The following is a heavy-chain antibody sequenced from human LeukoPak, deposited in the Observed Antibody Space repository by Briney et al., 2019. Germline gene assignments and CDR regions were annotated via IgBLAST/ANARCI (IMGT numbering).Heavy chain of an antibody. J-gene: IGHJ4*02. CDR3: FGIF. V-gene: IGHV3-7*01. Sequence: GSLRLSCAASGFTFSTYWINWDRQAPGKGLEWVGNINPDGSETYYVDSVKGRFIISRDNAKNSLYLQMNSLKTEDTAVYYCFGIFWGQGTLVTVSS. D-gene: IGHD1-14*01. CDR1: GFTFSTYW. CDR2: INPDGSET.